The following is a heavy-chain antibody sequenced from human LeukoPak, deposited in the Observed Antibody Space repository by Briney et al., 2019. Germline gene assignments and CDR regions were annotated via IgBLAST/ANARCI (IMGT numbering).Heavy chain of an antibody. CDR3: ARGTAHYFDY. J-gene: IGHJ4*02. CDR1: GDSVSSNSAA. Sequence: SQTLSLTCAISGDSVSSNSAAWHWFRQSPSRGLEWLGRTYCRSTCYSDYAVSVKSRITINPDTSKNQFSLQLNSVTPEDTAVYYCARGTAHYFDYWGQGTLVTVSS. V-gene: IGHV6-1*01. CDR2: TYCRSTCYS. D-gene: IGHD5-18*01.